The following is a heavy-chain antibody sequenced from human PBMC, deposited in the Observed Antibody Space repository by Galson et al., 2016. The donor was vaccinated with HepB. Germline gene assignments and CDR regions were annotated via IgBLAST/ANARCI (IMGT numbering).Heavy chain of an antibody. Sequence: QSGAEVTKPGESLKISCQGSGSSFRNYAIAWVRQMPGKGLEWMGIIYPGDSETRYGPSFEGQVTISADKSTSTAYLQWNNLEASDTGTYYCASKSGSGGYWFFDVWGRGTLITVSS. CDR3: ASKSGSGGYWFFDV. CDR1: GSSFRNYA. D-gene: IGHD2-15*01. V-gene: IGHV5-51*01. CDR2: IYPGDSET. J-gene: IGHJ2*01.